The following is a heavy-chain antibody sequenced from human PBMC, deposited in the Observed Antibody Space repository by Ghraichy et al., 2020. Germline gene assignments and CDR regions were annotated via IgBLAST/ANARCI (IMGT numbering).Heavy chain of an antibody. V-gene: IGHV4-39*01. CDR3: ARQGLYGDFYDAFDV. CDR2: LSFTGST. J-gene: IGHJ3*01. Sequence: SETLSLTCSVSGDSITSSTYYWGWIRQSPGKGLEWIGSLSFTGSTSYNPSLKSRVTISVDTSKNQFSLNLTSVTAADTAAYYCARQGLYGDFYDAFDVWGQGTLVTVSS. CDR1: GDSITSSTYY. D-gene: IGHD4-17*01.